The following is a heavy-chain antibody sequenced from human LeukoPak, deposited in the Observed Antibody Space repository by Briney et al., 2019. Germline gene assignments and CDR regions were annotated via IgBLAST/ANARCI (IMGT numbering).Heavy chain of an antibody. Sequence: SAPTLVYPPQTLTLTCTFSGFSLRTRGVGVGWIRQPPGKPLEWLSLIYWNDDKRYSPSLKSRLNITKDTSKNQVVLTMTNMDPVDTATYYCAHSRGSDYWGQGTLVTVSS. CDR1: GFSLRTRGVG. CDR3: AHSRGSDY. CDR2: IYWNDDK. D-gene: IGHD3-16*01. J-gene: IGHJ4*02. V-gene: IGHV2-5*01.